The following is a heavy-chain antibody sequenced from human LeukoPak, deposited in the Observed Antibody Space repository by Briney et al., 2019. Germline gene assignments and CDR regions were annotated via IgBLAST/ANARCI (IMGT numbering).Heavy chain of an antibody. D-gene: IGHD2-15*01. Sequence: GESLKISCKGSGFDFTSYWIGWVRQMPGKGLEWMGIIYPGDSDTRYSPSFQGQVTISADKAISTAYLQWSSLKASDTATYYCARLKDGYLDYWGQGTLVTVSS. CDR3: ARLKDGYLDY. CDR2: IYPGDSDT. V-gene: IGHV5-51*01. J-gene: IGHJ4*02. CDR1: GFDFTSYW.